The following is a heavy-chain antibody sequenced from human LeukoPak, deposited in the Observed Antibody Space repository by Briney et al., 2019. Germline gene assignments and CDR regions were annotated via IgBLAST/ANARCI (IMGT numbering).Heavy chain of an antibody. J-gene: IGHJ4*02. V-gene: IGHV4-34*01. CDR1: GGSFSGYY. CDR3: ARRKAGYCSGGSCYSLDY. CDR2: INHSGST. D-gene: IGHD2-15*01. Sequence: SETLSLTCAVYGGSFSGYYWSWIRQPPGKGLEWSGEINHSGSTNYNPSLNSRVTISVDTSKNQFSLKLSSVTAADTAVYYCARRKAGYCSGGSCYSLDYWGQGTLVTVSS.